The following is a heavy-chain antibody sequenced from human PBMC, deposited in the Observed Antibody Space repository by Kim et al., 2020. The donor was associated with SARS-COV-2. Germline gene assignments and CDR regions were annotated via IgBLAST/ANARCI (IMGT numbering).Heavy chain of an antibody. CDR2: PSGGST. V-gene: IGHV1-46*01. CDR3: ARSGMDV. Sequence: PSGGSTSYAQKFKGRVAMTTDTSTSTVYLELSSQRSEDTAVYYCARSGMDVWGQGTTVTVSS. J-gene: IGHJ6*02.